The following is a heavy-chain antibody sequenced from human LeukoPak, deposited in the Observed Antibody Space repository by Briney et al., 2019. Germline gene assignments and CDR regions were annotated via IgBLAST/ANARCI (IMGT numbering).Heavy chain of an antibody. J-gene: IGHJ6*02. CDR1: GFTFSSYG. Sequence: GGSLRLSCAASGFTFSSYGMHWVRQAPGKGLEWVAVISYDGSNKYYADSVKDRFTISRDNSKNTLYLQMNSLRAEDTAVYYCAKDETSYVDKILSSAMDVWGQGTTVTVSS. V-gene: IGHV3-30*18. CDR2: ISYDGSNK. CDR3: AKDETSYVDKILSSAMDV. D-gene: IGHD1-26*01.